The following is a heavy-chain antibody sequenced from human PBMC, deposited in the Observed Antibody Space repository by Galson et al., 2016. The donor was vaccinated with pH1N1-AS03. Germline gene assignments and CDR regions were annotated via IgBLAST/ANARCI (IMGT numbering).Heavy chain of an antibody. J-gene: IGHJ4*02. CDR2: VTWNSDKL. V-gene: IGHV3-9*01. CDR1: GFTFDDYT. Sequence: SLRLSCADSGFTFDDYTMHWVRQVPGKGLEWLSSVTWNSDKLVYADAVKVRLTTSKDNAKNTLYLQMNSLRPEDTALYYCVKGAGRYSRSWYFDYWCQGTLVTVSS. CDR3: VKGAGRYSRSWYFDY. D-gene: IGHD1-26*01.